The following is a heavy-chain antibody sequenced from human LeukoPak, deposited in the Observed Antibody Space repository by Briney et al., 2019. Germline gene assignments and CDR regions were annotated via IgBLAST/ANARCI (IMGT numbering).Heavy chain of an antibody. D-gene: IGHD2-2*01. CDR3: ARATNYAGVFDY. Sequence: PSETLSLTCIVSGGSSSSYYWSWIRQPPGKGLEWIWYIYYSGSTNYNPSLKSRVTISVNTSKNQFSLKLSSVTGADTAVYYCARATNYAGVFDYWGQGTLVTVSS. V-gene: IGHV4-59*01. CDR1: GGSSSSYY. CDR2: IYYSGST. J-gene: IGHJ4*02.